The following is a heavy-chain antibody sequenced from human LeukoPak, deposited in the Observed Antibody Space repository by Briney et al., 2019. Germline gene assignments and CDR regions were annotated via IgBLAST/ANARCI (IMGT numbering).Heavy chain of an antibody. V-gene: IGHV3-23*01. Sequence: PGGSLRLSCAASGFTFSSYAMSWVRQAPGKGLEWVSAISGSGGSTYYADSVKGRFTISRDNSKNTLYLQMNSLRAEDTAVYYCAKDQGYYYDSSGYYYFDYWGQGTLVTVSS. CDR3: AKDQGYYYDSSGYYYFDY. CDR2: ISGSGGST. J-gene: IGHJ4*02. D-gene: IGHD3-22*01. CDR1: GFTFSSYA.